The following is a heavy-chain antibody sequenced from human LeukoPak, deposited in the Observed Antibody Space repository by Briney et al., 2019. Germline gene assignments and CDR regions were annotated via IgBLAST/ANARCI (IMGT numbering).Heavy chain of an antibody. Sequence: GGSLRLSCAASGFTVGNTYMTWVRQAPGKGLEWVSLIYSDGRTYYADSVKGRCTISRDNSKNTLYLQMNSLRVEDTAVYYCARGLFLSGYLDAFDIWGQGTVVTVSS. J-gene: IGHJ3*02. CDR1: GFTVGNTY. CDR2: IYSDGRT. CDR3: ARGLFLSGYLDAFDI. V-gene: IGHV3-53*01. D-gene: IGHD3-22*01.